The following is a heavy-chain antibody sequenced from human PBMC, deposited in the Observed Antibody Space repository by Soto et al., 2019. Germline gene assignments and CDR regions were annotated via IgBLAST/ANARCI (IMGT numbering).Heavy chain of an antibody. Sequence: QVQLVESGGGVVQPGRSLRLSCAASGFTFSSYAMHWVRQAPGKGLEWVAVISYDGRNKYYADSVKGRFTISRDNPKNTLDLQMNSLRAEDTAVYYCAREIERLLGYWGQGTLVTVSS. CDR2: ISYDGRNK. V-gene: IGHV3-30*04. CDR3: AREIERLLGY. D-gene: IGHD3-3*01. CDR1: GFTFSSYA. J-gene: IGHJ4*02.